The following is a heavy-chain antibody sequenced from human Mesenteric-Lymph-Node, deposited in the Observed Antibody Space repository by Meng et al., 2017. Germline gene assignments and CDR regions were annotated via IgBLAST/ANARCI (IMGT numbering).Heavy chain of an antibody. J-gene: IGHJ5*02. D-gene: IGHD4-17*01. V-gene: IGHV4-34*01. CDR2: INHSGST. CDR1: GASFSCYY. Sequence: GGRGLFKSPATLSLSCAVYGASFSCYYWSWIRQPPGKGLEWIGEINHSGSTNYNPSLKSRVTISVDTSKNQFSLKLSSVTAADTAVYYCARGFVKYTVTRVGNWFDPWGQGTLVTVSS. CDR3: ARGFVKYTVTRVGNWFDP.